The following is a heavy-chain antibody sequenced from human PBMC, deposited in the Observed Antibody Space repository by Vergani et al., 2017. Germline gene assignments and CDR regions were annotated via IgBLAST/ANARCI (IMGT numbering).Heavy chain of an antibody. J-gene: IGHJ4*02. CDR1: GFTFSHYG. CDR3: AKAEYGSGTYPAWALDS. Sequence: QVQLVESGGGVVQPGGSLRLSCAASGFTFSHYGMSWVRQAPGKGLDWVAFIRSDGSNKYYVESVKGRFAISRDNSKNTLSLQMNSLRAEDTAVYYCAKAEYGSGTYPAWALDSWGQGALVTVSS. D-gene: IGHD3-10*01. V-gene: IGHV3-30*02. CDR2: IRSDGSNK.